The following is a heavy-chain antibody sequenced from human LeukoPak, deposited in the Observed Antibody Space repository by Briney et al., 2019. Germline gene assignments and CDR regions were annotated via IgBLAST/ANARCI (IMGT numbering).Heavy chain of an antibody. CDR2: ISAYNGNT. Sequence: GASVKVSCKASGYTFTSYGISWVRQAPGQGLEWMGWISAYNGNTNYAQKVQGRVTMTTDTSTSTAYMELRSLRSDDTAVYYCARANMITFGGVIVPSLLDYWGQGTLVTVSS. J-gene: IGHJ4*02. CDR3: ARANMITFGGVIVPSLLDY. CDR1: GYTFTSYG. V-gene: IGHV1-18*01. D-gene: IGHD3-16*02.